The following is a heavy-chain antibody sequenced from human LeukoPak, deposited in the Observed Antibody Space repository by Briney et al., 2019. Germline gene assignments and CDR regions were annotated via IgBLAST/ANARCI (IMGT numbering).Heavy chain of an antibody. CDR3: ARGLIVVVTARSRGDVFDI. V-gene: IGHV1-2*02. D-gene: IGHD2-21*02. Sequence: ASVKVSCTASGYTFTGYYLHWVRQAPGQGLEWMGWINPNSGGTNYAQKFQGRVTMTRDTSISTAYMELSRLRSDDTAVYYCARGLIVVVTARSRGDVFDIWGQGTMVTVSS. J-gene: IGHJ3*02. CDR1: GYTFTGYY. CDR2: INPNSGGT.